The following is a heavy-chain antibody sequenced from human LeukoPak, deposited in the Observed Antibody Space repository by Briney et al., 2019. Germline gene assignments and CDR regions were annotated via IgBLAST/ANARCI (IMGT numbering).Heavy chain of an antibody. CDR1: GFTFSSYW. Sequence: GSLRLSCAASGFTFSSYWMSWVRQAPGKGLEWVANIKHDEIEKYYVDSVKGRFTISRDNAKNSVFLQMNSLRVEDTAIYYCTRVPYGDYWSSDYWGQGTLVTVSS. D-gene: IGHD4-17*01. CDR2: IKHDEIEK. V-gene: IGHV3-7*01. CDR3: TRVPYGDYWSSDY. J-gene: IGHJ4*02.